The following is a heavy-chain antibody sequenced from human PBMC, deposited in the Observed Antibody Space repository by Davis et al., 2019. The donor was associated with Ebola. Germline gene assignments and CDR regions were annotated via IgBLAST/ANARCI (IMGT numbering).Heavy chain of an antibody. CDR2: ISGSGGST. CDR1: GFTFSSYA. V-gene: IGHV3-23*01. D-gene: IGHD2-2*02. CDR3: AREGCSSTSCYTFQH. Sequence: GESLKISCAASGFTFSSYAMSWVRQAPGKGLEWVSAISGSGGSTYYADSVKGRFTISRDNSKNTLYLQMNSLRAEDTAVYFCAREGCSSTSCYTFQHWGQGTLVTVSS. J-gene: IGHJ1*01.